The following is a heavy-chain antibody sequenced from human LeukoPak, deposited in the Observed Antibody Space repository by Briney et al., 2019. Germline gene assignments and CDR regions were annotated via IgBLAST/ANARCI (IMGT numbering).Heavy chain of an antibody. V-gene: IGHV1-2*02. CDR2: INPNSGGT. Sequence: ASVKVSCKVSGYTLTELSMHWVRQAPGKGLEWMGWINPNSGGTNYAQKFQGRVTMTRDTSISTAYMELSRLRSDDTAVYYCARNGRSGVVVVAAAFDIWGQGTMVTVSS. CDR3: ARNGRSGVVVVAAAFDI. J-gene: IGHJ3*02. D-gene: IGHD2-15*01. CDR1: GYTLTELS.